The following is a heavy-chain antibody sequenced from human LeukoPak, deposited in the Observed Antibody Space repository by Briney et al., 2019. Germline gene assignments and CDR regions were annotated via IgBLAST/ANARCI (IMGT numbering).Heavy chain of an antibody. CDR2: IWNDGSDK. V-gene: IGHV3-33*08. CDR3: AVLADPGYGGEDYYGMDV. D-gene: IGHD2-15*01. CDR1: GFHLNCYN. J-gene: IGHJ6*02. Sequence: PGGFLELSFAASGFHLNCYNMQRVRQAPGKGMEWVAGIWNDGSDKFYKDSVKGRFAISRDNAKNTMYLEMNSLRVEDTAVYYCAVLADPGYGGEDYYGMDVWGQGTTVTVTS.